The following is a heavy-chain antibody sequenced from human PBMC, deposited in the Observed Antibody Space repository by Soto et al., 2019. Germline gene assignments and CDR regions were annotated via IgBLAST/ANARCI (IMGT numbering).Heavy chain of an antibody. Sequence: QVQLQESGPGLVKPSETLSLTCTVSGGSIRSYYWSWIRQPPGKGLEWIGYIYYSGSTNYNPSLKSLGPISVDTSKHQFSLKLRSVTAADTAVCYCARRYGGNFDSWGQGTLVTVSS. J-gene: IGHJ4*02. D-gene: IGHD1-26*01. V-gene: IGHV4-59*01. CDR1: GGSIRSYY. CDR2: IYYSGST. CDR3: ARRYGGNFDS.